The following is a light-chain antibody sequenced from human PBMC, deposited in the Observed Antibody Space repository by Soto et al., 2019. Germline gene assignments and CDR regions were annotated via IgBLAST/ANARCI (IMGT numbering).Light chain of an antibody. V-gene: IGKV3-20*01. CDR1: QSLDSS. CDR3: QQYDSSPKT. J-gene: IGKJ1*01. Sequence: ESVLAQSAATLSLSPGERATLSCRATQSLDSSLAWYQQKPGQAPRLLIYGASSRATGIPDRFSGSGSGTDFTLTISRLEPEDFAVYYCQQYDSSPKTFGQGTKVDIK. CDR2: GAS.